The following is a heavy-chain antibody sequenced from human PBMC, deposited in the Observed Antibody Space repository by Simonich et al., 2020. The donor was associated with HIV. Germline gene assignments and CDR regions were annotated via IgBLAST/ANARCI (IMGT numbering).Heavy chain of an antibody. CDR1: GGSFSGYY. CDR3: ARGFYQRLYYFDY. V-gene: IGHV4-34*01. CDR2: INHSASN. D-gene: IGHD2-2*01. J-gene: IGHJ4*02. Sequence: QVQLQQWGAGLLKPSETLSLTCAVYGGSFSGYYWSWIRHPPGKGLEWIGEINHSASNNYNPSLKSRVTISVDTSKNQVSLKLSSVTAADTAVYYCARGFYQRLYYFDYWGQGTLVTVSS.